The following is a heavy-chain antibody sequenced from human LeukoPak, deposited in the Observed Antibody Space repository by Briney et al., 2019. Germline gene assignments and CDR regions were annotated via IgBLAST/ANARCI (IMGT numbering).Heavy chain of an antibody. Sequence: ASVKVSCKASGYTFTSYGISWVRQAPGQGLECMGWISAYNGNTNYAQKVQGRVTMTTDTSTSTVYMELRSLRSDDTAVYYCARDIGYCSGGSCRYWFDPWGQGTLVTVSS. V-gene: IGHV1-18*01. J-gene: IGHJ5*02. D-gene: IGHD2-15*01. CDR3: ARDIGYCSGGSCRYWFDP. CDR2: ISAYNGNT. CDR1: GYTFTSYG.